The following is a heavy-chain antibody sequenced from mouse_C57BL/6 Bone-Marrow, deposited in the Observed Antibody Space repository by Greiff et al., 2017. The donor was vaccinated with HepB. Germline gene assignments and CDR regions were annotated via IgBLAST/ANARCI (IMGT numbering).Heavy chain of an antibody. D-gene: IGHD1-1*01. CDR2: IDPENGDT. Sequence: EVQLQQSGAELVRPGASVKLSCTASGFNIKDDYMHWVKQRPEQGLEWIGWIDPENGDTEYASKFQGKATITADTSSNTAYLQLSSLTSEDTAVYYCTERTPINTVVAEDYFDYWGRGTTLTVSA. CDR3: TERTPINTVVAEDYFDY. V-gene: IGHV14-4*01. CDR1: GFNIKDDY. J-gene: IGHJ2*01.